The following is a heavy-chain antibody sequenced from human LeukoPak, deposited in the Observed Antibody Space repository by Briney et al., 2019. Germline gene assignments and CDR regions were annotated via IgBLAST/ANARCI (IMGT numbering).Heavy chain of an antibody. CDR3: AKHSMFGGGHFDY. CDR1: GFTFRDYG. D-gene: IGHD3-16*01. J-gene: IGHJ4*02. CDR2: ISNTATST. Sequence: GGSLGLSCAASGFTFRDYGMSWVRQPPGKGLEWVAAISNTATSTYYADSVKGRFTVSRDQSKNTLYLQMNSLRVEDTAIYYCAKHSMFGGGHFDYWGQGTLVTVSS. V-gene: IGHV3-23*01.